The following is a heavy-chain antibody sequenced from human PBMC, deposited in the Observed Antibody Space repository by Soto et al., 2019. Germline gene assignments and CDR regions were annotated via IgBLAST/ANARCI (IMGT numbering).Heavy chain of an antibody. CDR1: GFTFSSYA. V-gene: IGHV3-30-3*01. CDR3: ARGDIVVVVAATHPGNAEYFQH. Sequence: GGSLRLSCAASGFTFSSYAMHWVRQAPGKGLEWVAVISYDGSNKYYADSVKGRFTISRDNSKNTLYLQMNSLRAEDTAVYYCARGDIVVVVAATHPGNAEYFQHWGQGTLVTVSS. J-gene: IGHJ1*01. D-gene: IGHD2-15*01. CDR2: ISYDGSNK.